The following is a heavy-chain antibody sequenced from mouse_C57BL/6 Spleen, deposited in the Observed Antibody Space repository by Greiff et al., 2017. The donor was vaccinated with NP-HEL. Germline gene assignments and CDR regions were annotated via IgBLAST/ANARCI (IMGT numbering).Heavy chain of an antibody. J-gene: IGHJ2*01. Sequence: EVKVVESGGGLVKPGGSLKLSCAASGFTFSDYGMHWVRQAPEKGLEWVAYISSGSSTIYYADTVKGRFTISRDNAKNTLFLQMTSLRSEDTAMYYCARGLGRLYFDYWGQGTTLTVSS. CDR2: ISSGSSTI. D-gene: IGHD4-1*01. V-gene: IGHV5-17*01. CDR3: ARGLGRLYFDY. CDR1: GFTFSDYG.